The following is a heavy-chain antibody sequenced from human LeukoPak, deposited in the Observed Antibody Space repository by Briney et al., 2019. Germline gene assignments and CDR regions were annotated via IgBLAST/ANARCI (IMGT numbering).Heavy chain of an antibody. V-gene: IGHV1-2*04. Sequence: ASVKVSCKASGYTFTGYYMHWVRQAPGQGLEWMGWINPNSGGTNYAQKFQGWVTMTRDTSISTAYMELSRLRPDDTAVYYCARSIIVVVPADDYGMDVWGKGTTVTVSS. CDR3: ARSIIVVVPADDYGMDV. J-gene: IGHJ6*04. CDR2: INPNSGGT. CDR1: GYTFTGYY. D-gene: IGHD2-2*01.